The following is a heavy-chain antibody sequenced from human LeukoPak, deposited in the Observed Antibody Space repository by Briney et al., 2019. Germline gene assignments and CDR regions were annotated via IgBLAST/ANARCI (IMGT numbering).Heavy chain of an antibody. CDR3: AREKVDITIFGVGSYYYYYGMDV. V-gene: IGHV3-74*01. J-gene: IGHJ6*02. Sequence: GGSLRLSCAASGFTFSSNWMHWVRQAPGKGLVWVSRINGGGSSTSYADSVKGRFTISRDNAKNTLYLQMNSLRGEDTAVYYCAREKVDITIFGVGSYYYYYGMDVWGQGTTVTVSS. CDR1: GFTFSSNW. D-gene: IGHD3-3*01. CDR2: INGGGSST.